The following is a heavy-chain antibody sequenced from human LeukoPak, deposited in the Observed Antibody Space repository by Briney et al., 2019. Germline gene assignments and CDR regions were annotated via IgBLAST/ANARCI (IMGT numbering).Heavy chain of an antibody. CDR1: GYTFTSYG. V-gene: IGHV1-18*01. J-gene: IGHJ4*02. Sequence: ASVKVSCKASGYTFTSYGISWVRQAPGQGLEWMGWISAYNGNTNYAQKLQGRVTMTTDTSTSTAYMELRSLRSDDTAVYYCARSKQYQLLYYFDYWGQGTLVTVSS. CDR2: ISAYNGNT. D-gene: IGHD2-2*01. CDR3: ARSKQYQLLYYFDY.